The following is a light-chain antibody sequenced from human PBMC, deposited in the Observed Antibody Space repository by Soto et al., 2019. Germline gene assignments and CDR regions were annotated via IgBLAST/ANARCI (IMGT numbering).Light chain of an antibody. CDR2: GAP. Sequence: EIVMTQSPATLSVSPGGRATLSCRASQSVSSNLAWYQQKPGQAPRLLIYGAPTRATGFPARFSGSGSGTEFTLTISSLQSEDFAVYYCQQYKNWPLTFGGGTKVDIK. V-gene: IGKV3-15*01. CDR1: QSVSSN. J-gene: IGKJ4*01. CDR3: QQYKNWPLT.